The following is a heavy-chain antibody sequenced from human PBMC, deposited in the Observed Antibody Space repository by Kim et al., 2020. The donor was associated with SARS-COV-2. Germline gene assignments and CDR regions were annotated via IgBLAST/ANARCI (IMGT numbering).Heavy chain of an antibody. V-gene: IGHV1-69*13. J-gene: IGHJ6*02. CDR2: IIPIFGTA. CDR1: GGTFSSYA. Sequence: SVKVSCKASGGTFSSYAISWVRQAPGQGLEWMGGIIPIFGTANYAQKFQGRVTITADESTSTAYMELSSLRSEDTAVYYCARGAGYVPITIFGVVIIPNYYYYGMDVWGQGTTVTVSS. D-gene: IGHD3-3*01. CDR3: ARGAGYVPITIFGVVIIPNYYYYGMDV.